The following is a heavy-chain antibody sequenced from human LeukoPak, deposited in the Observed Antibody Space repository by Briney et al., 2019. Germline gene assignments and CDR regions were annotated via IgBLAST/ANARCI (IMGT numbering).Heavy chain of an antibody. J-gene: IGHJ4*02. CDR2: ISYDGSNK. CDR1: GFTFSSYA. D-gene: IGHD3-10*01. CDR3: ARVLWFGELLWPNY. V-gene: IGHV3-30-3*01. Sequence: PGGSLRLSCAASGFTFSSYAMHWVRQAPGKGLEWVAVISYDGSNKYYADSVKGRFTISRDNSKNTLYLQMNSLRAEDTAVYYCARVLWFGELLWPNYWGQGTLVTVSS.